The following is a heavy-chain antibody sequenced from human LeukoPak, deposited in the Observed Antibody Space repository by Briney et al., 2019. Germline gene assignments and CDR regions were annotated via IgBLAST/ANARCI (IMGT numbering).Heavy chain of an antibody. Sequence: TXXXIGGXXQMXXKGXEGMLIIYPGDSDTRYSPSFHGQVTISADKSISTAYLQWSSLKASDTAMYHCARHYSSGWYFDYWGQGTLVTVSS. CDR1: TXXX. CDR2: IYPGDSDT. V-gene: IGHV5-51*01. D-gene: IGHD6-19*01. J-gene: IGHJ4*02. CDR3: ARHYSSGWYFDY.